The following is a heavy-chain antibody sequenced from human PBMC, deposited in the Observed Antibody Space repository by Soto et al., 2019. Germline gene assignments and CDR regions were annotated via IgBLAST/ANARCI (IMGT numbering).Heavy chain of an antibody. CDR1: GGSISSGGYY. CDR2: IYYSGST. J-gene: IGHJ3*02. D-gene: IGHD2-15*01. CDR3: ARGGDSGADDAFDI. Sequence: QVQLQESGPGLVKPSQTLSLTCTVSGGSISSGGYYWSWIRRHPGKGLEWIGYIYYSGSTYYNPSLKSRVTISVDTSKNQFSLKLSSVTAADTAVYYCARGGDSGADDAFDIWGQGTMVTVSS. V-gene: IGHV4-31*03.